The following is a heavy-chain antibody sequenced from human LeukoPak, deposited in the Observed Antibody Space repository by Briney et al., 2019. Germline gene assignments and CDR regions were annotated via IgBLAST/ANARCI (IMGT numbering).Heavy chain of an antibody. Sequence: PGGSLRLSCAASGFTFSSYSMNWVRQAPGKGLEWVSSISSSSSYIYYADPVKGRFTISRDNAKNSLYLQMNSLRAEDTAVYYCARVLGYFDSRFDYWGQGTLVTVSS. J-gene: IGHJ4*02. D-gene: IGHD3-9*01. CDR3: ARVLGYFDSRFDY. CDR1: GFTFSSYS. V-gene: IGHV3-21*01. CDR2: ISSSSSYI.